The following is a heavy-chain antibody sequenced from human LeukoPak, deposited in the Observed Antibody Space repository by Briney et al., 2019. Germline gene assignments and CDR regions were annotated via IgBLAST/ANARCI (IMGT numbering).Heavy chain of an antibody. CDR3: AREITTDLSDDYFHYMDV. J-gene: IGHJ6*03. CDR2: IFHSGST. D-gene: IGHD3-16*02. Sequence: PSETLSLTCTVSGGSLSSGGFWSWIRQPPGKGLEWIGYIFHSGSTYSNPSLKSRVTISVDRSRNQFSLKLRSVTAADTAVYYCAREITTDLSDDYFHYMDVWGKGTTVTVSS. CDR1: GGSLSSGGF. V-gene: IGHV4-30-2*01.